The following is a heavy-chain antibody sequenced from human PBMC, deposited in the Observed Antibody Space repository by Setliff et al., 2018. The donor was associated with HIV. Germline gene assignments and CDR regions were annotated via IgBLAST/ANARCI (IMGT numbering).Heavy chain of an antibody. Sequence: ASVKVSCKASGNTLRNNAIGWVRQAPGQGLEWMGSLIPVLGEPHYAQSFQGRVTISADESTNTAHMELRSLTSEDTAIYYCARVRTYSDFYYPAPIPSYYFDFWGQGTLVTVSS. J-gene: IGHJ4*02. V-gene: IGHV1-69*11. D-gene: IGHD1-26*01. CDR3: ARVRTYSDFYYPAPIPSYYFDF. CDR2: LIPVLGEP. CDR1: GNTLRNNA.